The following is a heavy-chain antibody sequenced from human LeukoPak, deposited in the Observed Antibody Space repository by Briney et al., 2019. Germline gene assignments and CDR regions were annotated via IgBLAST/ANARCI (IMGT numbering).Heavy chain of an antibody. D-gene: IGHD3-9*01. Sequence: SETLSLTCTVSGGSITSYYWSWIRQPAGKGLEWIGHIYSSVSTNCNPSLKSRVTMSVDTSKNQISLRLTSVTAADTAVYYCAGTLNYDILTGYHPIDYWGQGTLVNVSS. V-gene: IGHV4-4*07. CDR1: GGSITSYY. CDR2: IYSSVST. CDR3: AGTLNYDILTGYHPIDY. J-gene: IGHJ4*02.